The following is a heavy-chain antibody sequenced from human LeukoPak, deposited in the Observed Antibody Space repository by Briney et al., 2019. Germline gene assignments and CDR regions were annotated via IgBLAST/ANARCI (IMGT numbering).Heavy chain of an antibody. D-gene: IGHD5-24*01. V-gene: IGHV4-34*01. CDR1: GGSFSGYY. CDR2: INHSGST. J-gene: IGHJ4*02. Sequence: KTSETLSLTCAVYGGSFSGYYWSWIRQPPGKGLEWIGEINHSGSTNYNPSLKSRVTISVDTSKNQFSLKLSSVTAADTAVYYCARGLEMATIEASFDYWGQGTLVTVSS. CDR3: ARGLEMATIEASFDY.